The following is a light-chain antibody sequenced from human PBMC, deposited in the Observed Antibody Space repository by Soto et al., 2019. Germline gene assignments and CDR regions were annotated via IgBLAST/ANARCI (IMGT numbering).Light chain of an antibody. CDR2: DAS. J-gene: IGKJ1*01. V-gene: IGKV1-39*01. CDR1: QSISTY. CDR3: QQTYSAPPWT. Sequence: DIQMTQSPSSLAASVGARVTITCRASQSISTYLNWYQQKPGKAPKVLIFDASRLQSGVASRFSGSGSGTDFTLTISSLQPEDSATYYCQQTYSAPPWTFGQGTKVEIK.